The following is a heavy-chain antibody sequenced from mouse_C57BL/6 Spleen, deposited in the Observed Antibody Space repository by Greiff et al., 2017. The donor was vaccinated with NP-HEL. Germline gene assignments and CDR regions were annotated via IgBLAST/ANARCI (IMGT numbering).Heavy chain of an antibody. Sequence: EVQLQQSGPELVKPGASVKISCKASGYTFTDYYMNWVKQSHGKSLEWIGDINPNNGGTSYNQKFKGKATLTVDKSSSTAYMELRSLTSEDSAVYYCARKRWLLLLMDYWGQGTSVTVSS. J-gene: IGHJ4*01. CDR1: GYTFTDYY. CDR2: INPNNGGT. V-gene: IGHV1-26*01. D-gene: IGHD2-3*01. CDR3: ARKRWLLLLMDY.